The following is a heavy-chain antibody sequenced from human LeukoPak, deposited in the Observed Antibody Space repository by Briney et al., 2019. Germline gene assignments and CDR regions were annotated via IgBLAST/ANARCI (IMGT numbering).Heavy chain of an antibody. CDR1: GFTFSNYD. V-gene: IGHV3-23*01. Sequence: GGSLRLSCAASGFTFSNYDMSWVRQTPGKGLEWVSGIRDSGDSTYYADSVKGRFTISRDNSRNTLYLQMNSLRAGDTAVYYCAKSFRSTSLDYWGQGTLVTVSS. J-gene: IGHJ4*02. CDR3: AKSFRSTSLDY. D-gene: IGHD2-2*01. CDR2: IRDSGDST.